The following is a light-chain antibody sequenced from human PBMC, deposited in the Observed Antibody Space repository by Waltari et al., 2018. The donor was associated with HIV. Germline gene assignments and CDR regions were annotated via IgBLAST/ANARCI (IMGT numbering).Light chain of an antibody. J-gene: IGLJ2*01. CDR1: SPNIGPGYD. CDR2: GNN. V-gene: IGLV1-40*01. CDR3: QSSVTGSIA. Sequence: SVLTQPPSVSGAPGQRVTISCTARSPNIGPGYDVHWYQHVPGSAPKLLIYGNNIRPSGVAGRFSGSKSGTSASLAITGLQAEDEADYYCQSSVTGSIAFGGGTRLTVL.